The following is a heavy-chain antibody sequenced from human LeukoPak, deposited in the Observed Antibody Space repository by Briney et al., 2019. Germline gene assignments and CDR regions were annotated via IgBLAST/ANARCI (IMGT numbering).Heavy chain of an antibody. V-gene: IGHV4-4*07. CDR3: ARGQGHCSGGTCYSKWVDY. D-gene: IGHD2-15*01. Sequence: SETLSLTCTVSGVSISNYFCSWIRQPAGKGREWVGRIYTSGTTNYNPSLKSRVTMSVDTSKYQFSLRLRSVTAADTAVYYCARGQGHCSGGTCYSKWVDYWGQGSLVTVSS. CDR2: IYTSGTT. CDR1: GVSISNYF. J-gene: IGHJ4*02.